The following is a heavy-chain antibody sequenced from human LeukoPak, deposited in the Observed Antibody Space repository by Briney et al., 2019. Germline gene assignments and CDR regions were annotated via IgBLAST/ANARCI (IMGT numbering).Heavy chain of an antibody. D-gene: IGHD3-9*01. V-gene: IGHV4-34*12. CDR1: GGSFSGYY. Sequence: SETLSLTCAVYGGSFSGYYWSWIRQPPGKGLEWIGEIIHRGSTNYNPSLKSRATISVDTSKNQFSLKLSSVTAADTAVYYCARRYYDILTGLLGYYYMDVWGKGTTVTISS. J-gene: IGHJ6*03. CDR2: IIHRGST. CDR3: ARRYYDILTGLLGYYYMDV.